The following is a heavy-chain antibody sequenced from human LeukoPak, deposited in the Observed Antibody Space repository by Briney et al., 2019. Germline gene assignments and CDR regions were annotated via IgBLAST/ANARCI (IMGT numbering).Heavy chain of an antibody. J-gene: IGHJ4*02. CDR2: INNHGSET. D-gene: IGHD5-24*01. CDR1: AFTFSDYW. CDR3: TRDQGWQQFDS. Sequence: GGSLRLSCAASAFTFSDYWMTWVRQTPGKGLERVANINNHGSETYYVDSVRGRFTISRDNAKNSLYLQMNSLRDDDTAVYFCTRDQGWQQFDSWGQGTLVTVSS. V-gene: IGHV3-7*01.